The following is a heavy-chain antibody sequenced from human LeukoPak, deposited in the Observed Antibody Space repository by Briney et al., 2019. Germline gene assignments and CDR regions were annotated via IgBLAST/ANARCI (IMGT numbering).Heavy chain of an antibody. J-gene: IGHJ6*04. CDR1: GFSFSAYA. Sequence: GGSLRPSCAASGFSFSAYAMSWVRQAPGKGLEWVSSLSSSSGYIYYADSVKGRFTVSRDNAKNSLYLQMNSLRADDTAVYYCARDSGSGGYFYYYNVDVWGKGTTVTVSS. V-gene: IGHV3-21*01. CDR2: LSSSSGYI. CDR3: ARDSGSGGYFYYYNVDV. D-gene: IGHD2-15*01.